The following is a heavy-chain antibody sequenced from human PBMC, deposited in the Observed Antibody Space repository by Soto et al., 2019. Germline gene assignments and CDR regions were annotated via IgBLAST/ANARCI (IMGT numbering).Heavy chain of an antibody. Sequence: ASVKVSCKASGYTFTSYDINWVRQATGQGLEWMGWMNPNSGNTGYAQKFQGRVTMTRNTSISTAYMELSSLRSEDTAVYYCAGGVTMVRGVISPVGMDVWGQGTTVTVSS. D-gene: IGHD3-10*01. CDR3: AGGVTMVRGVISPVGMDV. V-gene: IGHV1-8*01. J-gene: IGHJ6*02. CDR2: MNPNSGNT. CDR1: GYTFTSYD.